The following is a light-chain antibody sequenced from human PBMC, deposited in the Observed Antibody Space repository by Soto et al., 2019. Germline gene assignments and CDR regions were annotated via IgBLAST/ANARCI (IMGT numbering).Light chain of an antibody. CDR1: QSVTSN. J-gene: IGKJ1*01. Sequence: EIVMTQSPATLSVSPGERATLSCRASQSVTSNLAWYQQKPGQAPRLLIYGASSRATGIPARFSGSGSGTEFTLTISSLQSEDVAVYYCQQYGSSPWTFGPGTKVDIK. CDR3: QQYGSSPWT. CDR2: GAS. V-gene: IGKV3-15*01.